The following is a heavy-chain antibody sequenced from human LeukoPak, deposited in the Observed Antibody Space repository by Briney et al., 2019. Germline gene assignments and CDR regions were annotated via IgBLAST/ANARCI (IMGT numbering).Heavy chain of an antibody. CDR2: IYPRDGST. CDR3: ARDQEGFDY. CDR1: GYTFTSNH. J-gene: IGHJ4*02. Sequence: ASVKVSCKASGYTFTSNHIHWVRQAPGQGLEWMGMIYPRDGSTSYAQKFQGRVTVTRDTSTSTVHMELSGLRSEDTAVYYCARDQEGFDYWGQGTLVTVFS. V-gene: IGHV1-46*01.